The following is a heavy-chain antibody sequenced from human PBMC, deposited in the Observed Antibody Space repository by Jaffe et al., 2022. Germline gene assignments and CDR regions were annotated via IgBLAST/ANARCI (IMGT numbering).Heavy chain of an antibody. Sequence: QVQLQESGPGLMKPSETLSLTCTVSGDSIRTSYWSWVRQPPGKGLEWIGFIIYSGGTSYNPSLKSRLTMSIDTSKNQFSLKLSSVTAADTAVYYCVRQWTFWGQGALVTVSS. CDR2: IIYSGGT. D-gene: IGHD6-19*01. CDR3: VRQWTF. J-gene: IGHJ4*02. CDR1: GDSIRTSY. V-gene: IGHV4-59*01.